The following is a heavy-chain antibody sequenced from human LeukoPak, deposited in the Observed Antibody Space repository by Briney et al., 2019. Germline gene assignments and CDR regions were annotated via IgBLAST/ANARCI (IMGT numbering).Heavy chain of an antibody. V-gene: IGHV4-30-4*01. CDR2: IYYSGST. CDR3: ARIDPYYYDSSGYYFDY. CDR1: GGSISSGDYY. D-gene: IGHD3-22*01. J-gene: IGHJ4*02. Sequence: SETLSLTCTVSGGSISSGDYYWSWIRQPPGKGLEWIGYIYYSGSTYYNPSLKSRVTISVDTSNNQFSLKLSSVTAADTAVYYCARIDPYYYDSSGYYFDYWGQGTLVTVSS.